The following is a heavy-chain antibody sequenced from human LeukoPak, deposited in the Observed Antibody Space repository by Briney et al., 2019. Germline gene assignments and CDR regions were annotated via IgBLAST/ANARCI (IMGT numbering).Heavy chain of an antibody. V-gene: IGHV4-30-4*01. Sequence: SQTLSLTCTVSGGSISSGDYYWSWIRQPPGKGLEWIGYIYYSGSTYYNPSLKSRVTISVDTSKNQFSLKLSSVTAADTAVYYCARAIVDTATNFDYWGQGTLATVSS. J-gene: IGHJ4*02. D-gene: IGHD5-18*01. CDR1: GGSISSGDYY. CDR2: IYYSGST. CDR3: ARAIVDTATNFDY.